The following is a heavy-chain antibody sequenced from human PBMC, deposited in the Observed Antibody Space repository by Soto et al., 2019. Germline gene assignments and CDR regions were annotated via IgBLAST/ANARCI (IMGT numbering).Heavy chain of an antibody. V-gene: IGHV5-51*01. J-gene: IGHJ4*02. CDR2: IYPGDSDT. CDR3: ARAKSNYQTFDY. CDR1: GYSFSTYW. D-gene: IGHD4-4*01. Sequence: GESLKISCKASGYSFSTYWIAWVRQRPGKGLDWMGIIYPGDSDTRYSPSFQGQVTISVDNSIDTAYLEWTTLRASDTAVYYCARAKSNYQTFDYWGQGTQVTVSS.